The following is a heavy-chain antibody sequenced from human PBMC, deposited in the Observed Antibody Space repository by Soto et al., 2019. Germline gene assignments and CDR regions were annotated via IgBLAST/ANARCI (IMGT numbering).Heavy chain of an antibody. Sequence: ASVKVSCKASGYTFTSYDINWVRQATGQGLEWMGWMNPNSGNTGYAQKFQGWVTMTRDTSISTAYMELSRLRSDDTAVYYCARGIQLWFFGPGAPYGMDVWGQGTTVTVSS. CDR2: MNPNSGNT. J-gene: IGHJ6*02. D-gene: IGHD5-18*01. CDR3: ARGIQLWFFGPGAPYGMDV. V-gene: IGHV1-8*01. CDR1: GYTFTSYD.